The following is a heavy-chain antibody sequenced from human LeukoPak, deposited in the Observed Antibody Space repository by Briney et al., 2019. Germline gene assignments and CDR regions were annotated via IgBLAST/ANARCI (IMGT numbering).Heavy chain of an antibody. J-gene: IGHJ5*02. V-gene: IGHV3-30*18. Sequence: PGRSLRLSCAASEFTFSSYGMHWVRQAPGKGLEWVAVISYDGSNKYYADSVKGRFTISRDNSKNTLYLQMNSLRAEDTAVYYCAKAPYYYDSSGYSWGQGTLVTVSS. CDR2: ISYDGSNK. D-gene: IGHD3-22*01. CDR1: EFTFSSYG. CDR3: AKAPYYYDSSGYS.